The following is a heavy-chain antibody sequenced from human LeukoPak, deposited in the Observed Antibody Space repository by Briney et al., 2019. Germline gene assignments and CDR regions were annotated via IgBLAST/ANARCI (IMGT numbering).Heavy chain of an antibody. Sequence: GGSLRLSCAASGFTFSSFGMTWVRQAPGKGLEWVAYINVITGYIYYADSLKGRFTISRDNAKKSLFLEMNSLRVEDTAVYYCARDRSGSSSVDDAFDIWGQGIMVTVSS. CDR2: INVITGYI. J-gene: IGHJ3*02. CDR3: ARDRSGSSSVDDAFDI. D-gene: IGHD1-26*01. V-gene: IGHV3-21*01. CDR1: GFTFSSFG.